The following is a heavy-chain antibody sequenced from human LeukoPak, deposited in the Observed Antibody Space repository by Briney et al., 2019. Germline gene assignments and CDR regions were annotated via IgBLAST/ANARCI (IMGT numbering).Heavy chain of an antibody. V-gene: IGHV3-23*01. J-gene: IGHJ3*02. CDR2: ISGSGGST. CDR1: GFTFSSYA. D-gene: IGHD5-24*01. Sequence: GGSLRLPCAASGFTFSSYAMSWVRQAPGKGLEWVSAISGSGGSTYYADSVKGRFTISRDNSKNTLYLQMNSLRAEDTAVYYCAKDRVEMATIFWAYAFDIWGQGTMVTVSS. CDR3: AKDRVEMATIFWAYAFDI.